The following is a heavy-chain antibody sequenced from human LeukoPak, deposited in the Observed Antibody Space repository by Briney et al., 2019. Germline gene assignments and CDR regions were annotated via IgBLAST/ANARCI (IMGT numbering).Heavy chain of an antibody. D-gene: IGHD4-17*01. CDR3: ARDVHGDYGSGWFDP. CDR1: GGTFNNSA. J-gene: IGHJ5*02. CDR2: IMPLFGTA. Sequence: SVKVSCKTSGGTFNNSAISWVRQAPGQGLEWLGGIMPLFGTAGYAQKFQGRVTITKDESTRTVYLELTSLTSDDTAVYYCARDVHGDYGSGWFDPWGQGTIVSVSS. V-gene: IGHV1-69*05.